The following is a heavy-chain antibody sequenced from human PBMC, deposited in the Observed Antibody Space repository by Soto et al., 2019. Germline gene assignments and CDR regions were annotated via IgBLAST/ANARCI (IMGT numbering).Heavy chain of an antibody. D-gene: IGHD2-8*01. Sequence: PGGSLRLSCAASGFTFSSYGMHWVRQAPGEGLEWVAIISYDGSNKYYADSVKGRFTISRDNSKNTLYLQMDSLRAEDTAVYYCARDRKDIVLMVYAKFDYWGQGTLVTVSS. V-gene: IGHV3-30*03. CDR2: ISYDGSNK. CDR1: GFTFSSYG. J-gene: IGHJ4*02. CDR3: ARDRKDIVLMVYAKFDY.